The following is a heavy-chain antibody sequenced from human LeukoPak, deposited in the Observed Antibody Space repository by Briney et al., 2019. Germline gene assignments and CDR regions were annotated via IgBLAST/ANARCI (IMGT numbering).Heavy chain of an antibody. CDR2: IIPILGIA. CDR1: GGTFSSYA. J-gene: IGHJ4*02. V-gene: IGHV1-69*04. Sequence: SVKVSCKASGGTFSSYAISWVRQAPGQGLEWMGRIIPILGIANYAQKFQGRVTITADKSTSTAYMELSSLRSEDTAVYYCAREYYYDSSGYYSFDYWGQGTLVTVSS. CDR3: AREYYYDSSGYYSFDY. D-gene: IGHD3-22*01.